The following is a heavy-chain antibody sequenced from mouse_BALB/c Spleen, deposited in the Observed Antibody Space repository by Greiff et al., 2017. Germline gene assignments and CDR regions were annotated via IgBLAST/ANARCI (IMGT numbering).Heavy chain of an antibody. CDR2: ISNGGGST. V-gene: IGHV5-12-2*01. J-gene: IGHJ4*01. CDR3: ARKGIYAMDY. Sequence: DVQLVESGGGLVQPGGSLKLSCAASGFTFSSYTMSWVRQTPEKRLEWVAYISNGGGSTYYPDTVKGRFTISRDNAKNTLYLQMSSLKSEDTAMYYCARKGIYAMDYWGQGTSVTVSS. CDR1: GFTFSSYT.